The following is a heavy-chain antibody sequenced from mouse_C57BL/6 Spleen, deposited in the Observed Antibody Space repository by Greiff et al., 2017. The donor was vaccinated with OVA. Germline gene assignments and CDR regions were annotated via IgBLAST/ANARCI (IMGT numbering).Heavy chain of an antibody. J-gene: IGHJ1*03. CDR2: ISDGGSYT. CDR3: ARDREYGSSSYWYFDV. Sequence: EVNLVESGGGLVKPGGSLKLSCAASGFTFSSYAMSWVRQTPEKRLEWVATISDGGSYTYYPDNVKGRFTISRDNAKNNLYLQMSHLKSEDTAMYYCARDREYGSSSYWYFDVWGTGTTVTVSS. V-gene: IGHV5-4*01. D-gene: IGHD1-1*01. CDR1: GFTFSSYA.